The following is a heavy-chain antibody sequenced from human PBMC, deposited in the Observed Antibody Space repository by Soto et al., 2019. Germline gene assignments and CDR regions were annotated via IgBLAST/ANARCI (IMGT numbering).Heavy chain of an antibody. V-gene: IGHV6-1*01. CDR2: TYYRSKWYN. Sequence: SQTLSLPCAISGDSVSSNSAACNCIRQSPSRGLELLGRTYYRSKWYNHYAVSVKSRITVNPDTSKNQFPLQLNSVTPEDTAVYYCARSGPGGYIDYWGQGTLVTVSS. D-gene: IGHD3-22*01. CDR3: ARSGPGGYIDY. J-gene: IGHJ4*02. CDR1: GDSVSSNSAA.